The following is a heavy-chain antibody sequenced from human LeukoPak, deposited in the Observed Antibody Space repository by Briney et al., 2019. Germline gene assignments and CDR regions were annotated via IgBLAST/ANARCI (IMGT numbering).Heavy chain of an antibody. CDR3: AKDLAYYFDY. J-gene: IGHJ4*02. CDR2: IGHDGGVK. D-gene: IGHD3-3*02. CDR1: GFTFSSYS. Sequence: GGSLRLSCAASGFTFSSYSMNWVRQAPGKGLEWVTFIGHDGGVKYYADSVKGRFTISRDNSKDTLSLQMNSLRAEDTAVYYCAKDLAYYFDYWGLGNLVTVSS. V-gene: IGHV3-30*02.